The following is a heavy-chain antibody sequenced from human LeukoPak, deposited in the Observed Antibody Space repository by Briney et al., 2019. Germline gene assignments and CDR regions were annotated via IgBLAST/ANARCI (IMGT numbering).Heavy chain of an antibody. CDR1: GFSISSGHY. D-gene: IGHD5-18*01. Sequence: PSETLSLTCTVSGFSISSGHYWGWVRQLPGAGLEWIGSVYQSGTTYYNPYLKSRVTTSVDMSKNQFSLRLRPVTAADTAVYYCARIFIRNGYSSYFDCWGQGTLVTVSS. V-gene: IGHV4-38-2*02. CDR3: ARIFIRNGYSSYFDC. J-gene: IGHJ4*02. CDR2: VYQSGTT.